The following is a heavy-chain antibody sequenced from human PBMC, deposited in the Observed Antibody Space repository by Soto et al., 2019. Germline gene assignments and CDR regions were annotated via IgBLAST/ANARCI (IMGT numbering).Heavy chain of an antibody. D-gene: IGHD1-1*01. V-gene: IGHV1-3*01. CDR3: ASREGQTGTFDY. CDR1: GYTFTSYA. Sequence: ASVKVSCKASGYTFTSYAMHWVRQAPGQRLEWMGWINAGNGNTKYSQKFQGRVTITRDTSASTAYMELSSLRSEDTAVYYCASREGQTGTFDYWGQGTLVTVLL. J-gene: IGHJ4*02. CDR2: INAGNGNT.